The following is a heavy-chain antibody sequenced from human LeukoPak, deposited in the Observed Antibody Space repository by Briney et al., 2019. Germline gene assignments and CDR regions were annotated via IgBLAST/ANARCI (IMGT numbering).Heavy chain of an antibody. J-gene: IGHJ4*02. Sequence: ASVKVSCKASRYTFTSYDINWVREAAGQRLEWMGRMNPNTGRTGLAQKFQGRLTMTRDASISTAYMELSSLRSDDTAVYYCARLSQTPDYYSNGGYYYLGYWGQGTPVTVSS. D-gene: IGHD3-22*01. CDR3: ARLSQTPDYYSNGGYYYLGY. CDR1: RYTFTSYD. CDR2: MNPNTGRT. V-gene: IGHV1-8*01.